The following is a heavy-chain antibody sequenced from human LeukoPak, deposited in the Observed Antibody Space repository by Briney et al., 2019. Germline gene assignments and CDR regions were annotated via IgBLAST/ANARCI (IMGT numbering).Heavy chain of an antibody. CDR2: MNPNSGNT. CDR1: GYTFTSYD. Sequence: ASVKVSCKASGYTFTSYDINWVRRATGQGLEWMGWMNPNSGNTGYAQKFQGRVTMTRNTSISTAYMELSSLRSDDTAVYYCARSASYVWGSYRMWGQGTLVTVSS. V-gene: IGHV1-8*01. J-gene: IGHJ4*02. D-gene: IGHD3-16*02. CDR3: ARSASYVWGSYRM.